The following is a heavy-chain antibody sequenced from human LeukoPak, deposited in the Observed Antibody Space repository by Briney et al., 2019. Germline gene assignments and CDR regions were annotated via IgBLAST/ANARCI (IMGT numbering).Heavy chain of an antibody. CDR3: AREMVRGVRAFDY. V-gene: IGHV1-2*02. D-gene: IGHD3-10*01. J-gene: IGHJ4*02. CDR2: INPNSGGT. CDR1: GYTFTGYY. Sequence: GASVKVSCKASGYTFTGYYMHWVRQAPGQGLEWMGWINPNSGGTNYAQKFQGRVTMTRDTSISTAYMELSSLRSEDTAVYYCAREMVRGVRAFDYWGQGTLVTVPS.